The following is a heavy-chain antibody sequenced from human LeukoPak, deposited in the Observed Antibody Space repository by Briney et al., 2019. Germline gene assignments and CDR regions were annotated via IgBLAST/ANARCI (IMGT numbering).Heavy chain of an antibody. CDR3: ARDLAWDAFDI. J-gene: IGHJ3*02. Sequence: GGSLRLSCAASGFTFSSYSMNWVRQAPGKGLEWVSSISSSRSYIYYADSLKGRFTISRDNDKNSLYLQMNSLRAEDTAVYYCARDLAWDAFDIWGQGTMVTVSS. V-gene: IGHV3-21*01. CDR1: GFTFSSYS. CDR2: ISSSRSYI.